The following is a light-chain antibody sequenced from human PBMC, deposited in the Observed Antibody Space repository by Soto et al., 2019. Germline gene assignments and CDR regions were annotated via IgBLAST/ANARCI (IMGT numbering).Light chain of an antibody. CDR1: QSIGNW. CDR2: KAS. V-gene: IGKV1-5*03. J-gene: IGKJ3*01. CDR3: QQYNSYV. Sequence: VQMTHTPSSFSASSWYRFILTCRASQSIGNWLAWYQQKPGKAPKLLIYKASSLESGVPTRFSGSGSGTDFTLTISSLQPEDFATYYCQQYNSYVFGPGTKVDI.